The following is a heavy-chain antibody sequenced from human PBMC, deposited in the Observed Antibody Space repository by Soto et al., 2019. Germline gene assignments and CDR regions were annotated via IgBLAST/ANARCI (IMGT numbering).Heavy chain of an antibody. CDR2: IYDTGISGYTPST. CDR3: ARGEDAFFYYGLDV. CDR1: GGSITSSY. J-gene: IGHJ6*02. V-gene: IGHV4-59*07. Sequence: PSDTLSLTRTVSGGSITSSYWSWIRRPPGKGLEWIAYIYDTGISGYTPSTSYNPSLKSRVTMSVDTSKSQFSLKLTSVTAADTAVYYCARGEDAFFYYGLDVWGQGITVTVS.